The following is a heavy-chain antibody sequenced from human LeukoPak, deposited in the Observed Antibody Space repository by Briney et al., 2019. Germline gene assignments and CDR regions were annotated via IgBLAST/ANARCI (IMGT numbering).Heavy chain of an antibody. CDR3: ARDSAYAFHI. J-gene: IGHJ3*02. Sequence: GGSLRLFCAASGFIFSDYNMHWVRQTPGKGLEWVAFIPYDDSTKSYADSVKGRFTISRDNSKKTLFLQMNSLSGDDTAVYYCARDSAYAFHIWGHGTKVTVSS. V-gene: IGHV3-30*02. CDR1: GFIFSDYN. D-gene: IGHD2-2*01. CDR2: IPYDDSTK.